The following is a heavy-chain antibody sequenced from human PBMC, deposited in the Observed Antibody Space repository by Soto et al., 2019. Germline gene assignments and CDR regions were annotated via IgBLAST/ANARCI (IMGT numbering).Heavy chain of an antibody. J-gene: IGHJ6*02. Sequence: PGGSLRLSCAASGFTFRSYGMHWVRQAPGKGLEWVAVIWYDGSNKYYADSVKGRFTISRDNSKNTLYLQMNSLRAEDTAVYYCARGPHYYDSSGYYQEQRDYYYYGMDVWGQGTTVTVSS. CDR3: ARGPHYYDSSGYYQEQRDYYYYGMDV. CDR2: IWYDGSNK. CDR1: GFTFRSYG. V-gene: IGHV3-33*01. D-gene: IGHD3-22*01.